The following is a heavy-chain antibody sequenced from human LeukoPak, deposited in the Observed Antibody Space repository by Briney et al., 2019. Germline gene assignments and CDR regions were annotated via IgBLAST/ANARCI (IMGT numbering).Heavy chain of an antibody. Sequence: GGSLRLSCAASGFTFSSYEMNWVRQAPGKGLEWVSYITSSASTIYYADSVKGRFTISRDNSKNTLYLQMNSLRAEDTAVYYCAKGGVIITALGYYYYYYMDVWGKGTTVTISS. J-gene: IGHJ6*03. CDR1: GFTFSSYE. V-gene: IGHV3-48*03. D-gene: IGHD3-10*01. CDR2: ITSSASTI. CDR3: AKGGVIITALGYYYYYYMDV.